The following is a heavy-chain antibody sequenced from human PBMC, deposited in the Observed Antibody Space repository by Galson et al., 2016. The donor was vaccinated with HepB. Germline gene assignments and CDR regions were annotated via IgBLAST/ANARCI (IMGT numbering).Heavy chain of an antibody. V-gene: IGHV6-1*01. J-gene: IGHJ2*01. CDR3: ARRGSKEKGYFDL. D-gene: IGHD6-13*01. CDR2: TYYRSKWYN. Sequence: CAIFGDSVSSNSVTWHWIRQSPSRGLEWLGRTYYRSKWYNDYAVSVKSRMTINPDTSKNQFSLQLNSVTPEDTAVYYCARRGSKEKGYFDLWGRGTLVTVSS. CDR1: GDSVSSNSVT.